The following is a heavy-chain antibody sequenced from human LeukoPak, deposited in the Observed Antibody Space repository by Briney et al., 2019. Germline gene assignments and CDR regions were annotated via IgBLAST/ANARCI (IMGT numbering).Heavy chain of an antibody. CDR2: ITHSGST. J-gene: IGHJ5*02. CDR3: ARRNTRSYCSSTSCFRTNWFDP. Sequence: SETLSLTCAVYGGSFSGYYWSWIRQPPGKGLEWIGEITHSGSTNYNPSLKSRVTISVDTSKNQFSLKLSSVTAADTAVYYCARRNTRSYCSSTSCFRTNWFDPWGQGTLVTVSS. V-gene: IGHV4-34*01. CDR1: GGSFSGYY. D-gene: IGHD2-2*01.